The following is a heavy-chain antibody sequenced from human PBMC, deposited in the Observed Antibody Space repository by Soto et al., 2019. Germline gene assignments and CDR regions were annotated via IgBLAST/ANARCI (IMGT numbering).Heavy chain of an antibody. D-gene: IGHD2-2*01. Sequence: GGSLRLSCAASGFTFSSYAMSWVRQAPGKGLEWVSAISGSGGSTYYADSVKGRFTISRDNSKNTLYLQMNSLRAEDTAVYYCARVPAAWFLYYYYMDVWGKGTTVTVSS. CDR2: ISGSGGST. CDR1: GFTFSSYA. CDR3: ARVPAAWFLYYYYMDV. V-gene: IGHV3-23*01. J-gene: IGHJ6*03.